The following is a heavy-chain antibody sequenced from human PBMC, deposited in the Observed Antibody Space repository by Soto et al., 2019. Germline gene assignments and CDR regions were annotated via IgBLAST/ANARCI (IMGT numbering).Heavy chain of an antibody. CDR2: ISSSSSYI. CDR3: ARDFLLFSYSSSFDP. J-gene: IGHJ5*02. Sequence: GGSLRLSCAASGFTFSSYSMNWVRQAPGKGLEWVSSISSSSSYIYYADSVKGRFTISRDNAKNSLYLQMNSLRAEDTAVYYCARDFLLFSYSSSFDPWGQGTLVTVSS. CDR1: GFTFSSYS. V-gene: IGHV3-21*01. D-gene: IGHD6-6*01.